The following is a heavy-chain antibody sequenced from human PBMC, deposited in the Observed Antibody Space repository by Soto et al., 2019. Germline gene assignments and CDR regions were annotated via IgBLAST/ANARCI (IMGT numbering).Heavy chain of an antibody. CDR1: GYTFTSYY. CDR3: AKNGHPPYYYYGMDV. J-gene: IGHJ6*02. CDR2: INPSGGST. V-gene: IGHV1-46*01. D-gene: IGHD2-8*01. Sequence: GASVKVSCKASGYTFTSYYMHWVRQAPGQGLEWMGIINPSGGSTSYAQKFQGRVTMTRDTSTSTVYMELSSLRSDDTAVYYCAKNGHPPYYYYGMDVWGQGTTVTVSS.